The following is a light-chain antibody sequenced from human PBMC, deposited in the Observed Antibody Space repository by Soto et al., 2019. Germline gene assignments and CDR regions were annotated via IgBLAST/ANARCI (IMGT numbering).Light chain of an antibody. CDR1: QSVSSN. CDR2: GAS. J-gene: IGKJ3*01. Sequence: EIVMTQSPATLSVSPGERATLSCRASQSVSSNLAWYQQKPGQAPRLLIYGASTRATGIPARFSGSGSGTEFTLTISSLQSEDVATYYCQKHNSAPLFFGPGTKVDIK. CDR3: QKHNSAPLF. V-gene: IGKV3-15*01.